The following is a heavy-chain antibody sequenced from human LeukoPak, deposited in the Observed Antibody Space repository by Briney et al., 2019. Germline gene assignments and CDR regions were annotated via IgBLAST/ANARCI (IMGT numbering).Heavy chain of an antibody. J-gene: IGHJ1*01. V-gene: IGHV3-74*01. CDR3: ARAPSEIGGYYPEYFRH. CDR2: IKSDGST. CDR1: GFTLSSYW. Sequence: GGSLRLSCAPSGFTLSSYWLHRVRPAPGKGLGWVSRIKSDGSTNYAGSVKGRFTITRNNAKNTVSLQMNSLRAEDTGVYYCARAPSEIGGYYPEYFRHWGQGTLVTVSS. D-gene: IGHD3-22*01.